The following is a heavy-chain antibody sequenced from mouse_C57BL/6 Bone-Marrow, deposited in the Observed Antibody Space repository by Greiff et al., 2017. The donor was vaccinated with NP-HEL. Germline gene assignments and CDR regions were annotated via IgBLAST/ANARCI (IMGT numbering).Heavy chain of an antibody. CDR3: ARRSGPSITTVVAHYFDY. Sequence: QVQLQQSGAELARPGASVKLSCKASGYTFTSYGISWVKQRTGQGLEWIGEIYPRSGTTYYNEKFKGKATLTADKSSSTAYMELRSLTSEDSAVYFCARRSGPSITTVVAHYFDYWGQGTTLTVSS. CDR1: GYTFTSYG. D-gene: IGHD1-1*01. J-gene: IGHJ2*01. V-gene: IGHV1-81*01. CDR2: IYPRSGTT.